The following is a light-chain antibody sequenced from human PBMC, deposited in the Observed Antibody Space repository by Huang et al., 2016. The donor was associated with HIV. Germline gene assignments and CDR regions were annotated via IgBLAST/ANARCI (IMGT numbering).Light chain of an antibody. J-gene: IGKJ1*01. CDR3: QQYDKWPRT. CDR1: RNVSSN. V-gene: IGKV3-15*01. CDR2: GSS. Sequence: EILTTQSPATLSVSPGQGAALSCRASRNVSSNLAWYQQKPGQSPRLLIYGSSTRATGIPARFTGSGSGTEFTLTINSLQSEDFAIYYCQQYDKWPRTFDQGTKVEI.